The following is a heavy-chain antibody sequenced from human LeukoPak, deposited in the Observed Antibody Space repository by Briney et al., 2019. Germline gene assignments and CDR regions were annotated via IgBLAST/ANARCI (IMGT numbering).Heavy chain of an antibody. D-gene: IGHD3-3*01. CDR2: ISNTGSST. Sequence: GGSLRLSCAASGFTFSTYTMNWVRQAPGKGLEWVSYISNTGSSTYYADSVKGRFTISRDNAKNSLYLQMNSLRAEDTAVYYCATRWSGFDYWGQGTLVTVSS. V-gene: IGHV3-48*01. CDR1: GFTFSTYT. J-gene: IGHJ4*02. CDR3: ATRWSGFDY.